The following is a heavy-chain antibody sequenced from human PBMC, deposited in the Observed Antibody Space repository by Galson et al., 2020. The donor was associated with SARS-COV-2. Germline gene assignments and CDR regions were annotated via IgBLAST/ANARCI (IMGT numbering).Heavy chain of an antibody. CDR1: GFTFSSYW. D-gene: IGHD3-22*01. V-gene: IGHV3-7*01. CDR3: ARETSTITMIVVVITGPFDY. CDR2: IKQDGSEK. Sequence: GSLRLSCAASGFTFSSYWMSWVRQAPGKGLEWVANIKQDGSEKYYVDSVKGRFTISRDNAKNSLYLQMNSLRAEDTAVYYCARETSTITMIVVVITGPFDYWGQGTLVTVSS. J-gene: IGHJ4*02.